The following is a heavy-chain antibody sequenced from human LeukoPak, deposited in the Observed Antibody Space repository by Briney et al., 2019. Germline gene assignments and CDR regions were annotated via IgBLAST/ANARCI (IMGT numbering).Heavy chain of an antibody. CDR1: GFTFSSYG. V-gene: IGHV3-30*03. D-gene: IGHD2-21*01. J-gene: IGHJ4*02. CDR2: ISYDGSNK. CDR3: VKLEMVVRDY. Sequence: GGSLRLSCAASGFTFSSYGMHWVRQTPGKGLEWVAVISYDGSNKYYADPVKGRFTISRDNSKNTLYLQMNSLRAEDTAVYYCVKLEMVVRDYWGQGTLVTVSS.